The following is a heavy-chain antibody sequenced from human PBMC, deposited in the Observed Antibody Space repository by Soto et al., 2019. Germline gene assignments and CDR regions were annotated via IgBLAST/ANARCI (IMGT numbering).Heavy chain of an antibody. CDR1: GGSISSSSYY. Sequence: QLQLQESGPGLVKPSETLSLTCTVSGGSISSSSYYWGWIRQPPGKGLEWIGSIYYSGSTYYNPSLKSRVTISVDTSKNQFSLKLSSVTAADTAVYYCARQYSSGWYSRYFDYWGQGTLVTVSS. CDR3: ARQYSSGWYSRYFDY. J-gene: IGHJ4*02. V-gene: IGHV4-39*01. D-gene: IGHD6-19*01. CDR2: IYYSGST.